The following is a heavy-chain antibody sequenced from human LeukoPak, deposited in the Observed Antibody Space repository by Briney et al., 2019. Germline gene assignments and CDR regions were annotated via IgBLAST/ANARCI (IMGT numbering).Heavy chain of an antibody. J-gene: IGHJ2*01. Sequence: GESLKISRKGSGYSFTRNWIGWGRQMPGKGLEWMGIIYPGDSDTRYSPSFQGQVTISADKSINTAYLQWSSLKASDTAMYYCARRVVNNRNWYFNLWGRGTLVTVSS. CDR2: IYPGDSDT. CDR1: GYSFTRNW. V-gene: IGHV5-51*01. D-gene: IGHD4-23*01. CDR3: ARRVVNNRNWYFNL.